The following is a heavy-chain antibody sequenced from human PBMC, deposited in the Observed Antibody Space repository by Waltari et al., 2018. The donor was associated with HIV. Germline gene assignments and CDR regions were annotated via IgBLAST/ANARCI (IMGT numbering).Heavy chain of an antibody. D-gene: IGHD1-26*01. CDR2: INHRGST. Sequence: QGRLQQWGAGLLKPSETLSLTCAVHGGSSSDYYWSWIRQPPGKGLEWIGEINHRGSTDYSPSLKSRLTISVDSSKSQMSLKLTSVTAADAGVYYCATLNRGGGFDYWGQGTLVSVFS. CDR3: ATLNRGGGFDY. J-gene: IGHJ4*02. V-gene: IGHV4-34*01. CDR1: GGSSSDYY.